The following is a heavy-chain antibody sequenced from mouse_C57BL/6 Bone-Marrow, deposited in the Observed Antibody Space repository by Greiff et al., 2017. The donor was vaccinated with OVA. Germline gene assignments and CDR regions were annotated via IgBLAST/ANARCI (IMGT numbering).Heavy chain of an antibody. CDR1: GFNIKDDY. CDR2: IDPENGDT. J-gene: IGHJ2*01. CDR3: TSYGDLDY. V-gene: IGHV14-4*01. Sequence: VQLQQSGAELVRPGASVTLSCTASGFNIKDDYMHWVKQRPEQGLEWIGWIDPENGDTEYASKFQGKATITADTSSNTAYLQLSSLTSEDTAVYYCTSYGDLDYWGQGTTLTVSS. D-gene: IGHD1-1*02.